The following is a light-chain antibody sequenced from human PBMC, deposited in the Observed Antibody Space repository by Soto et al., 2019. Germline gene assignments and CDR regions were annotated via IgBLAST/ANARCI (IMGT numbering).Light chain of an antibody. CDR1: NSNVETNY. Sequence: QSVLTQPPSASGTPGQRVTISCSGSNSNVETNYVYWYQQVAGTAPKLLIYANSNRPSGVPDRFSGSKSGISASLAITGLQADDEADYYCQSYESSSLSGFVFGSGTKVTVL. J-gene: IGLJ1*01. CDR2: ANS. CDR3: QSYESSSLSGFV. V-gene: IGLV1-40*01.